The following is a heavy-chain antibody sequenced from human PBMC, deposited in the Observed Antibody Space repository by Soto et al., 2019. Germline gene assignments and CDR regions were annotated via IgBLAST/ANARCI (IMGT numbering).Heavy chain of an antibody. CDR2: IYHSGST. Sequence: PSETLSLTCTVSGGSISCGGYSWSWIRQPPGKGLEWIGYIYHSGSTYYNPSLKSRVTISVDTSKNQFSLKLNSMTAADTAVYYCARHNYGSGSTYFDYWGQGTLVTVSS. D-gene: IGHD3-10*01. CDR3: ARHNYGSGSTYFDY. V-gene: IGHV4-30-2*01. CDR1: GGSISCGGYS. J-gene: IGHJ4*02.